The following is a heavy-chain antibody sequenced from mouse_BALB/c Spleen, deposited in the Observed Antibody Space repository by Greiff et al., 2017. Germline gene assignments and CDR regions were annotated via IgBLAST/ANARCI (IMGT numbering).Heavy chain of an antibody. CDR3: ARGHYYGSSSFDY. Sequence: DVQLQESGGGLVKPGGSLKLSCAASGFTFSDYYMYWVRQTPEKRLEWVATISDGGSYTYYPDSVKGRFTISRDNAKNNLYLQMSSLKSEDTAMYYCARGHYYGSSSFDYWGQGTTLTVSS. CDR1: GFTFSDYY. CDR2: ISDGGSYT. V-gene: IGHV5-4*02. J-gene: IGHJ2*01. D-gene: IGHD1-1*01.